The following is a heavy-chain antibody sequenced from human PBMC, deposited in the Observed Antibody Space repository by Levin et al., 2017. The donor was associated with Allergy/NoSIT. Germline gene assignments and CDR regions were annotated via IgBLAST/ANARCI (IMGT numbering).Heavy chain of an antibody. CDR3: AKAYDSSGYSHFDS. J-gene: IGHJ4*02. CDR1: GFTFEDYA. V-gene: IGHV3-9*01. CDR2: INWESDNI. Sequence: GGSLRLSCAASGFTFEDYAMHWVRRAPGKGLEWVSVINWESDNILYADSVKGRFTISRDNAKNSLYLQMDSLRAEDTALYYCAKAYDSSGYSHFDSWGQGTLVTVSS. D-gene: IGHD3-22*01.